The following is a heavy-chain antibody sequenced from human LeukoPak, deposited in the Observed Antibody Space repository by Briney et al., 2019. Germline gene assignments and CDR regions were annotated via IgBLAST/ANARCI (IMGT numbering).Heavy chain of an antibody. CDR1: GFTFSSYA. V-gene: IGHV3-23*01. J-gene: IGHJ6*02. CDR3: AKDTDGKVYGMDV. D-gene: IGHD2-8*02. CDR2: ISGSGGNT. Sequence: GGSLRLSCAASGFTFSSYAMSWVRQAPGKGLEWVSSISGSGGNTYYADSVKGRFTISRDNSKNTLYLQMNSLRAEDMAVYYCAKDTDGKVYGMDVWGQGTTVTVSS.